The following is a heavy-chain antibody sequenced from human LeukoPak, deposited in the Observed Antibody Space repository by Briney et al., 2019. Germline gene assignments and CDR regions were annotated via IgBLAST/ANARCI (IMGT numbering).Heavy chain of an antibody. J-gene: IGHJ4*02. CDR3: AKGPAITMVRGVFFDY. V-gene: IGHV3-30*18. CDR2: ISYDGSNK. Sequence: GGSLRLSCAASGXTFSSYGMHWVRQAPGKGLEWVAVISYDGSNKYYADSVKGRFTISRDNSKNTLYLQMNSLRAEDTAVYYCAKGPAITMVRGVFFDYWGQGTLVTVSS. D-gene: IGHD3-10*01. CDR1: GXTFSSYG.